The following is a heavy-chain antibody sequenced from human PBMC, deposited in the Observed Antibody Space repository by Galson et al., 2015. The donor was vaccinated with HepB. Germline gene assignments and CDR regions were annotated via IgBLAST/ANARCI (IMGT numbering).Heavy chain of an antibody. J-gene: IGHJ5*02. CDR2: IIPMFGTS. CDR3: ARVGGKLGYCSGGTCSTWFDP. CDR1: GGTFGSYA. D-gene: IGHD2-15*01. Sequence: SVKVSCKASGGTFGSYAINWVRQAPGQGLEWMGGIIPMFGTSKYARKFQGRVTITADESTSTAYMEVSSLRYEDTAVYYCARVGGKLGYCSGGTCSTWFDPWGQGTLVTVSS. V-gene: IGHV1-69*13.